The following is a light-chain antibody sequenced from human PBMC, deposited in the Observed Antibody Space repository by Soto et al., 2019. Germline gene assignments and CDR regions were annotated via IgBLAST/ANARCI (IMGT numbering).Light chain of an antibody. CDR2: RVS. J-gene: IGKJ5*01. CDR1: QSLVHSGGNTY. CDR3: MQGTHWPPVT. Sequence: SLDVPLGQPATSSGMSFQSLVHSGGNTYLSWFHQRPGHSPRRLIYRVSNRGSGVPDRISGSGSGTDFTLRITGVEAEDAGLYYCMQGTHWPPVTFGQGTRLEI. V-gene: IGKV2-30*02.